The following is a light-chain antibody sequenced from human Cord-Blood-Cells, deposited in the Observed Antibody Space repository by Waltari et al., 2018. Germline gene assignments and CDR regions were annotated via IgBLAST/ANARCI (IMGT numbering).Light chain of an antibody. V-gene: IGLV1-47*01. J-gene: IGLJ1*01. Sequence: QSVLTQPPSASGTPGQRVTISCSGSSSNIGSNYVYGYQQLPGTAPKLLIYRNNQRPSGVPDRFSGSKSGTSASLAISGLRSEDEADYYCAAWDDSLSGQVFGTGTKVTVL. CDR1: SSNIGSNY. CDR3: AAWDDSLSGQV. CDR2: RNN.